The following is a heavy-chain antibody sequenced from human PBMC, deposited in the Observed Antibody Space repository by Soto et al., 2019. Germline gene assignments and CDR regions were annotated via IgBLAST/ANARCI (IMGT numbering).Heavy chain of an antibody. V-gene: IGHV3-66*01. CDR3: AKAFVPAATYYFDY. CDR2: IYSGGST. D-gene: IGHD2-2*01. Sequence: PGGSLRLSCAASGFTVSSNYMSWVRQAPGKGLEWVSVIYSGGSTYYADSVKGRFTISRDNSKNTLYLQMNSLRAEDTAVYYCAKAFVPAATYYFDYWGQGTLVTVSS. CDR1: GFTVSSNY. J-gene: IGHJ4*02.